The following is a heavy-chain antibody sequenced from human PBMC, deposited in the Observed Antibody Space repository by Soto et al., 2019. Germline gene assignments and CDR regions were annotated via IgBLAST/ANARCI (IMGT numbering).Heavy chain of an antibody. V-gene: IGHV4-31*02. CDR2: IYYSGST. CDR1: GECRNLDGYY. CDR3: ARLGLRVVPGALGEAFDI. D-gene: IGHD2-2*01. Sequence: LSLTCPVCGECRNLDGYYWCWISHHPGKGLEWIGYIYYSGSTYYNPSLKSRLTISVDTSENQFALRLTSMTAADTAVYYCARLGLRVVPGALGEAFDIWGQGTTVTVS. J-gene: IGHJ3*02.